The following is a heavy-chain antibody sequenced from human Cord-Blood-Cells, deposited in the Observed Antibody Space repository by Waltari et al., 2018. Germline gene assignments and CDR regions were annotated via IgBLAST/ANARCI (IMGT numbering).Heavy chain of an antibody. CDR1: GGTFSSYA. CDR2: IIPIFGTA. V-gene: IGHV1-69*06. J-gene: IGHJ3*02. Sequence: QVQLVQSGAAVTKPGSSVKVSCKASGGTFSSYAISWVRMAPGQCIEWMGGIIPIFGTANYAQKFQGRVTITADKSTSTAYMELSSLRSEDTAVYYCAREGGYCTNGVCYTGAAFDIWGQGTMVTVSS. D-gene: IGHD2-8*01. CDR3: AREGGYCTNGVCYTGAAFDI.